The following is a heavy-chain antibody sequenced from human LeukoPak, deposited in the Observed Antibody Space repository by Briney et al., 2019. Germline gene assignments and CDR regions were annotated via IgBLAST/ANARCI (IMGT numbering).Heavy chain of an antibody. Sequence: PSETLSLTCTVSGGSISSYYWSWIRQPAGKGLEWIGRIYTSGSTNYNPSLKSRVTMSVDTSKNQFSLKLSSVTAADTAVYYCARYRPYCSGGSCYRGGFDYWGQGTLVTVSS. CDR1: GGSISSYY. CDR3: ARYRPYCSGGSCYRGGFDY. D-gene: IGHD2-15*01. J-gene: IGHJ4*02. V-gene: IGHV4-4*07. CDR2: IYTSGST.